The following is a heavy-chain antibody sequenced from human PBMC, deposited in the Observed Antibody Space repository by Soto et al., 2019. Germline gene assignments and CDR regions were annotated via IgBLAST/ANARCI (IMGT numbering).Heavy chain of an antibody. CDR2: IIPIFGTA. V-gene: IGHV1-69*01. CDR1: GGTFSSYA. CDR3: ARGGQSSSSRAFDI. D-gene: IGHD6-6*01. Sequence: VKVSCKASGGTFSSYAISWVRQAPGQGLEWMGGIIPIFGTANYAQKFQGRVTITADESTSTAYMELSSLGSEDTAVYYCARGGQSSSSRAFDIWGQGTTVTVSS. J-gene: IGHJ3*02.